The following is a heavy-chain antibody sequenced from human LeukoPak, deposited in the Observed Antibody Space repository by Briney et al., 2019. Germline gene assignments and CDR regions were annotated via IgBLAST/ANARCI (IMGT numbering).Heavy chain of an antibody. D-gene: IGHD3-22*01. J-gene: IGHJ4*02. CDR1: GFTFSSYS. CDR3: ARASSGVDY. CDR2: ISSSSGYI. V-gene: IGHV3-21*01. Sequence: GGSLRLSCAASGFTFSSYSMNWVRQAPGKGLEWVSSISSSSGYIYYADSVKGRFTISRDNAKNSLYLQMNSLRAEDTAVYYCARASSGVDYWGQGTLVTVSS.